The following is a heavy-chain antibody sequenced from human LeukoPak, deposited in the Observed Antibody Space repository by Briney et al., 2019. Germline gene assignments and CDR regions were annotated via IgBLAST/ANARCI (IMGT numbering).Heavy chain of an antibody. CDR1: GFTFSNYW. V-gene: IGHV3-30*03. Sequence: PGGSLRLSCAASGFTFSNYWMHWVRQAPGKGLEWVAVISYDGSNKYYADSVKGRFTISRDNSKNTLYLQMNSLRAEDTAVYYCARERGRGYSYGLLYWGQGTLVTVSS. D-gene: IGHD5-18*01. CDR2: ISYDGSNK. J-gene: IGHJ4*02. CDR3: ARERGRGYSYGLLY.